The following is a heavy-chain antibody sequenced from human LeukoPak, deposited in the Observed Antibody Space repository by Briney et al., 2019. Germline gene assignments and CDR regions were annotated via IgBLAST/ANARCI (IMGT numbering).Heavy chain of an antibody. D-gene: IGHD5-18*01. CDR1: GGSISSGSYY. V-gene: IGHV4-61*02. CDR3: ARDPSLGGYNYGESTFDV. Sequence: PSETLSLTCTVSGGSISSGSYYWSWIRQPAGKGLEWIGRIYTSGSTNYNPSLKSRVTISVDTSKNHFSLRLSSVTAADTAVYYCARDPSLGGYNYGESTFDVWGQGTMVTVSS. J-gene: IGHJ3*01. CDR2: IYTSGST.